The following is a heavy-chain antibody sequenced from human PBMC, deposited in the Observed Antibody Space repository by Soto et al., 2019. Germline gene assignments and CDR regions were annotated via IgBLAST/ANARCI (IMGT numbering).Heavy chain of an antibody. CDR1: RGSISSDHW. Sequence: SENLSLTCAVSRGSISSDHWWTWVRQPPGEELEWIGEIPPNGRTNYKPSLKSRITISVDKSENQFSLWLTSVNAADTAVYYCARGSARPYYYDSSGYYRLGYGMDVWGQGTTVT. CDR3: ARGSARPYYYDSSGYYRLGYGMDV. V-gene: IGHV4-4*02. D-gene: IGHD3-22*01. J-gene: IGHJ6*02. CDR2: IPPNGRT.